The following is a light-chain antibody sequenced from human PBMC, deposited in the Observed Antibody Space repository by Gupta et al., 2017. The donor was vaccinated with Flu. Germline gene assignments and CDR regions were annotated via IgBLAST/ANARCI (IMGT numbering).Light chain of an antibody. J-gene: IGLJ3*02. CDR2: DDT. Sequence: YVLTQPPSVSVAPGQMATITCGGNNIGSKSANWYQQRPGTPPGLVCEDDTDRPSGIPDRFSASNSGTNATTTIRGVEAWDEADEYCQEWDRTRDWVFGGGTKLTVL. CDR3: QEWDRTRDWV. CDR1: NIGSKS. V-gene: IGLV3-21*02.